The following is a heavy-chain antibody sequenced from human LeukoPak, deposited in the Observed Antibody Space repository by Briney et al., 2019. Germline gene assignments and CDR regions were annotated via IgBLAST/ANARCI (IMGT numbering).Heavy chain of an antibody. V-gene: IGHV3-21*01. CDR3: ARDRDDYVWGSYRAFDY. CDR1: GFTFSSYS. CDR2: ISSSSSYI. D-gene: IGHD3-16*02. Sequence: GGSLRLSCAASGFTFSSYSMNWVRQAPGKGLEWVSSISSSSSYIYYADSVKGRFTISRDNAQNSLYLQMSSLRAEDTAVYYCARDRDDYVWGSYRAFDYWGQGTLVTVSS. J-gene: IGHJ4*02.